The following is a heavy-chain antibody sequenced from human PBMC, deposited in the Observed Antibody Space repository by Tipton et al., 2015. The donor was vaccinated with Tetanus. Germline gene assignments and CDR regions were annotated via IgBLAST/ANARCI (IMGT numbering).Heavy chain of an antibody. J-gene: IGHJ6*02. CDR2: AYYSGTT. CDR3: ARRRGWVATGTYGMDV. V-gene: IGHV4-39*01. CDR1: GFSVSSSAYY. D-gene: IGHD5-12*01. Sequence: TLSLTCSVPGFSVSSSAYYWGWIRQPPGKGLEWIGSAYYSGTTKYNPALKSRVTISVDTSKNQFSLRMSSVTAADTAVYYCARRRGWVATGTYGMDVWGQGTTVTVSS.